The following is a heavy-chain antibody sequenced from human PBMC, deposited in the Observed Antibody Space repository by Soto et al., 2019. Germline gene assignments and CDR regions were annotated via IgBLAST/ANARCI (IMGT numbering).Heavy chain of an antibody. V-gene: IGHV4-61*01. D-gene: IGHD1-26*01. CDR2: MHYSGST. Sequence: SETLSLTCTVSGGSVTSTSYYWSWIRQPPGKGLEWIGYMHYSGSTNYNPSLKSRVTISVDTSKNQFSLKLSSVTAADTAVYSCDRPWEPLYFHYWAQATLVPLS. J-gene: IGHJ4*02. CDR3: DRPWEPLYFHY. CDR1: GGSVTSTSYY.